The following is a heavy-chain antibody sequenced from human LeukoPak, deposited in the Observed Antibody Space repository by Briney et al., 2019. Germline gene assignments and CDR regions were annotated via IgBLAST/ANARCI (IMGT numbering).Heavy chain of an antibody. J-gene: IGHJ6*03. V-gene: IGHV3-9*01. CDR3: ARENEIAAAAPYYYYYMDV. CDR2: ISWNSGSI. D-gene: IGHD6-13*01. Sequence: GGSLRLSCAASGFTFDDYAMHWVRQAPGKGLEWVSGISWNSGSIGYADSVKGRFTISRDNAKNSLYLQMNSLRAEDTAVYYCARENEIAAAAPYYYYYMDVWGKGTTVTVSS. CDR1: GFTFDDYA.